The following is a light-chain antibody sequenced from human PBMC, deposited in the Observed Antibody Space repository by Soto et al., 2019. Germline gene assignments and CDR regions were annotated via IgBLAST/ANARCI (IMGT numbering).Light chain of an antibody. Sequence: EVVLTQSPGTLSLSPGERATLSCRASQTVTTSQLTWFQQKPGQAPRLLIYAASIRAAGIPDRFSGSGSGTDFTLTISRLEPEDFAVYYCQPYNNWPLTFGGGTKV. V-gene: IGKV3-20*01. CDR3: QPYNNWPLT. CDR2: AAS. J-gene: IGKJ4*01. CDR1: QTVTTSQ.